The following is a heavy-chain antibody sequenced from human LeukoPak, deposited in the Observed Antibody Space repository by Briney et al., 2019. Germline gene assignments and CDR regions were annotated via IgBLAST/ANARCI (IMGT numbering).Heavy chain of an antibody. V-gene: IGHV3-23*01. Sequence: GGSLRLSCAASGFTFSSYAMSWVRQAPGKGLEWVSAISGSGGSTYYADSVKGRYTISRDNSKNTLYLQMNSLRAEDTAVYYRAKAHPRSPVTTGYWGQGTLVTVSS. CDR1: GFTFSSYA. CDR3: AKAHPRSPVTTGY. J-gene: IGHJ4*02. CDR2: ISGSGGST. D-gene: IGHD4-17*01.